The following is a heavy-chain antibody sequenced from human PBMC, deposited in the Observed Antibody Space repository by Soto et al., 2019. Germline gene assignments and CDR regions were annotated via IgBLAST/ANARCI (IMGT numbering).Heavy chain of an antibody. Sequence: PSETLSLTCAVYGGSFSGYYWCWIRQPPGKGLEWIGDIYYSGSTNYNPSLKSRVTISVDTSKNQFSLKLSSVTAADTAVYYCARDSPDHDFWSGYSLYYMDVWGKGTTVTVSS. V-gene: IGHV4-59*01. D-gene: IGHD3-3*01. CDR3: ARDSPDHDFWSGYSLYYMDV. CDR2: IYYSGST. CDR1: GGSFSGYY. J-gene: IGHJ6*03.